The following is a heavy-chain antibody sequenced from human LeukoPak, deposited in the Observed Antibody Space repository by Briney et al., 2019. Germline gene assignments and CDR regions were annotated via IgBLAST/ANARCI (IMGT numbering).Heavy chain of an antibody. Sequence: SETLSLTCAVYGGSFSGYYWSWIRQPPGKGLEWIGEINHSGSTNYNPSLKSRVTISVDTSKNQFSQKLSSVTAADTAVYYCARRARGYCSSTSCYPFDYWGQGTLVTVSS. J-gene: IGHJ4*02. CDR3: ARRARGYCSSTSCYPFDY. CDR2: INHSGST. V-gene: IGHV4-34*01. D-gene: IGHD2-2*01. CDR1: GGSFSGYY.